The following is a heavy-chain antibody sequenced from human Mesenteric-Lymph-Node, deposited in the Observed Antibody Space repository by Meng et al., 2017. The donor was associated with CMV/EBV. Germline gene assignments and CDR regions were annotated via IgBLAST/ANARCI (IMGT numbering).Heavy chain of an antibody. CDR2: ISGSGRST. J-gene: IGHJ4*02. Sequence: GGSLRLSCAASGFTFSNYAMNWVRQAGKGLQWVSGISGSGRSTYYTDSVKGRFTISRDNSNNTLYLQMNSLRAEDTAVYYCAKALSTSSRFFFASWGQGTLVTVSS. CDR3: AKALSTSSRFFFAS. D-gene: IGHD3-3*01. CDR1: GFTFSNYA. V-gene: IGHV3-23*01.